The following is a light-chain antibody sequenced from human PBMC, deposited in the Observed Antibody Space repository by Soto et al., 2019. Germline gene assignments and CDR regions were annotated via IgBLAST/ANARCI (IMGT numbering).Light chain of an antibody. Sequence: QSALTQPASVSGSPGQSIPVSGTGTSSDIGGHNYVSWSQQHPGKVPKLIIYEVTNRPSGVSNRFSGSKSGNTASLTVSGLQAEDEADYYCSSYTTTSTVVFGGGTKLTVL. CDR1: SSDIGGHNY. J-gene: IGLJ2*01. V-gene: IGLV2-14*01. CDR3: SSYTTTSTVV. CDR2: EVT.